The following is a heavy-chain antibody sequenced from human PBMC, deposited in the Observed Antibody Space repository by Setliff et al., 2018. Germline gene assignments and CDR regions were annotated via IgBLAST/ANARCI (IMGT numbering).Heavy chain of an antibody. D-gene: IGHD6-6*01. Sequence: ASVKVSCKASGYTFTNYYIHWVRQAPGQGLEWMGRINPNSGGTHYAQKFQGRVTMTRDTSITTAYMDLRSDDTAVYYCAKEGNKYGYSSGWFDPWGQGTLVTVSS. CDR2: INPNSGGT. CDR1: GYTFTNYY. CDR3: AKEGNKYGYSSGWFDP. V-gene: IGHV1-2*06. J-gene: IGHJ5*02.